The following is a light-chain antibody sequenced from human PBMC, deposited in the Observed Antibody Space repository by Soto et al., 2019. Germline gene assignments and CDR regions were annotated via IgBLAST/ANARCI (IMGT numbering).Light chain of an antibody. CDR2: GAS. Sequence: EIVMTQSPGTLSVSPGERATLSCRASQSVGTNLAWYQQKPGQAPRLLIYGASTRATGVPARLSGSGSGTEFTLTISSLQSEDSAVYYCQQYSKWPLTFGGGTKVEIK. CDR1: QSVGTN. CDR3: QQYSKWPLT. J-gene: IGKJ4*01. V-gene: IGKV3D-15*01.